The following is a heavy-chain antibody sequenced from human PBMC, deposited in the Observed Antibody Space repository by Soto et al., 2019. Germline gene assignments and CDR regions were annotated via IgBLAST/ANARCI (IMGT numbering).Heavy chain of an antibody. CDR1: GFTFTSYA. CDR2: ISSGGST. D-gene: IGHD2-15*01. CDR3: AKRRGAGGHFDY. V-gene: IGHV3-23*01. Sequence: GGSLRLSXAASGFTFTSYAMGWVRQAPGKGLEWVSVISSGGSTYYADSVRGRFTISRDNYKDTLSLQMNSLRAEDTTVYYCAKRRGAGGHFDYWGQGALVTVSS. J-gene: IGHJ4*02.